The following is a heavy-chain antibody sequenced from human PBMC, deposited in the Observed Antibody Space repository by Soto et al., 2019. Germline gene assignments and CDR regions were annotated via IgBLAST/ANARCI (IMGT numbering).Heavy chain of an antibody. Sequence: SETLSLTCTVSGGSISSSSYYWGWIRQPPGKGLEWIGSVYYSGSTSYNPSLRSGVTISIDTSGNQFSLRLSSVTAADTAVYYCARPTWYDVGSDAFDIWGQGTMVTVSS. J-gene: IGHJ3*02. CDR3: ARPTWYDVGSDAFDI. CDR1: GGSISSSSYY. CDR2: VYYSGST. V-gene: IGHV4-39*01. D-gene: IGHD1-1*01.